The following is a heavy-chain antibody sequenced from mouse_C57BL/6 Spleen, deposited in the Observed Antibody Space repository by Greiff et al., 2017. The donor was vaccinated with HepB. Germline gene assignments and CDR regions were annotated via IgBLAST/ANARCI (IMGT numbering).Heavy chain of an antibody. CDR2: IDPSDSYT. J-gene: IGHJ3*01. CDR3: ARGSSYGWFAY. Sequence: QVQLQQPGAELVMPGASVKLSCKASGYTFTSYWMHWVKQRPGQGLEWIGEIDPSDSYTNYNQKFKGKSTLTVDKSSSTAYMQLSSLTSEDSAVYYCARGSSYGWFAYWGQGTLVTVSA. D-gene: IGHD1-1*01. CDR1: GYTFTSYW. V-gene: IGHV1-69*01.